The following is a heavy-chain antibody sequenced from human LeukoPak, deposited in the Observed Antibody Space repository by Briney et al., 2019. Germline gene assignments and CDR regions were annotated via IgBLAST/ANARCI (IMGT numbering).Heavy chain of an antibody. CDR3: AKGIVGATKGVDYYYGMDV. CDR1: GFTFSSYG. V-gene: IGHV3-30*18. CDR2: ISYDGSNK. Sequence: GRSLRLSCAASGFTFSSYGMHWVRQAPGKGLELVAVISYDGSNKYYADSVKGRFTISRDNSKNTLYLQMNSLRAEDTAVYYCAKGIVGATKGVDYYYGMDVWGQGTTVTVSS. J-gene: IGHJ6*02. D-gene: IGHD1-26*01.